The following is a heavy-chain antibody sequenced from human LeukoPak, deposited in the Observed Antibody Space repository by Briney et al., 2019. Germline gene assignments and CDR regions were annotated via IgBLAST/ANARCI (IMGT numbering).Heavy chain of an antibody. CDR2: ISDSSSII. CDR1: GFTFSSYY. J-gene: IGHJ4*02. V-gene: IGHV3-48*04. D-gene: IGHD6-13*01. CDR3: ARVGIAAAGTADY. Sequence: GGSLRLSCAASGFTFSSYYMTWVRQAPGKGLEWVSYISDSSSIIKYADSVKGRFTVSRDNARNSLYLQMNSLRADDTAVYYCARVGIAAAGTADYWGQGTLVTVSS.